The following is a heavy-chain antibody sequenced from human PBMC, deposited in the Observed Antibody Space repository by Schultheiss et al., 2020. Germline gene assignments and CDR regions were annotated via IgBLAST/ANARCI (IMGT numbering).Heavy chain of an antibody. Sequence: SETLSLTCSVSGVSINSRGYYWYWVRQHPGKGLECVGYIYYGGSTYHNPSLKSRLMISADTSKNQFSVKLSSVTAADTAVYYCATDYYDSSNISKNYWGQGTLVTVSS. J-gene: IGHJ4*02. CDR3: ATDYYDSSNISKNY. V-gene: IGHV4-31*03. CDR2: IYYGGST. D-gene: IGHD3-22*01. CDR1: GVSINSRGYY.